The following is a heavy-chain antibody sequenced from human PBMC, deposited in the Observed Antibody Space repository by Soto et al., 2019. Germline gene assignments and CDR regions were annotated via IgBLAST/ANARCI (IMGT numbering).Heavy chain of an antibody. CDR3: AKALYEFFGVVMIFDY. J-gene: IGHJ4*02. D-gene: IGHD3-3*01. V-gene: IGHV3-23*01. CDR2: ISGSGGST. CDR1: GFTFSSYA. Sequence: HPGGSLRLSCAASGFTFSSYAMSWVRQAPGKGLEWVSAISGSGGSTYYADSVKGRFTISRDNSKNTLYLQMNSLRAEDTAVYYCAKALYEFFGVVMIFDYWGQGTLVTVSS.